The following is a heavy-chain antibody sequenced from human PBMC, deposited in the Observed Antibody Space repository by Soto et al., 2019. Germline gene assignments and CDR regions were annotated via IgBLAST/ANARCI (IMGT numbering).Heavy chain of an antibody. Sequence: GASVKVSCKASGYTFTSYDINWVRQATGQGLEWMGWMNPNSGNTAYAQKFQGRVTMTRNTSISTAYMELSSLRSEDTAVYYCATNPLYYYDSSGPEDAFAIWGQGTMVTVSS. CDR2: MNPNSGNT. CDR1: GYTFTSYD. CDR3: ATNPLYYYDSSGPEDAFAI. D-gene: IGHD3-22*01. J-gene: IGHJ3*02. V-gene: IGHV1-8*01.